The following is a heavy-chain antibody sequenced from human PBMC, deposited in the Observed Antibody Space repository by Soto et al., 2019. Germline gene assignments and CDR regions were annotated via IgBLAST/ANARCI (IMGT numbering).Heavy chain of an antibody. CDR1: GYSYTTYS. Sequence: ASVKVSCKTSGYSYTTYSIHWVRQAPGHRLEWMGWLNPATGKPRYAERFQGRLTITADTSASTAYMELSSLRSEGTAVYYCARDLTAARPRLDYYYYYMDVWGKGTTVTVSS. CDR3: ARDLTAARPRLDYYYYYMDV. CDR2: LNPATGKP. D-gene: IGHD6-6*01. J-gene: IGHJ6*03. V-gene: IGHV1-3*01.